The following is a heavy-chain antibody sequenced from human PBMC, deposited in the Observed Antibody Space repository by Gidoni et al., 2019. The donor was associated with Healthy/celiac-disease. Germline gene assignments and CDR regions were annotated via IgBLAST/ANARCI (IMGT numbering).Heavy chain of an antibody. V-gene: IGHV3-66*01. CDR3: ARANYDFWSSEFYFDY. Sequence: EVQLVESGGGLVQPGGSLRLSCAASGFTVSSNYMSWVRQAPGKGLEWVSVIYSGGSTYYADSVKGRFTISRDNSKNTLYLQMNSLRAEDTAVYYCARANYDFWSSEFYFDYWGQGTLVTVSS. CDR1: GFTVSSNY. CDR2: IYSGGST. D-gene: IGHD3-3*01. J-gene: IGHJ4*02.